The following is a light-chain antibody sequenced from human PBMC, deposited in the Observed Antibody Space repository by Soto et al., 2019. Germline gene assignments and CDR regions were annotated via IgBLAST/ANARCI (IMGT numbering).Light chain of an antibody. J-gene: IGKJ5*01. Sequence: EIVMTQSPGTLSVSPGERVTLSCRASQSVGNNLAWHQQKPGQAPRLLIHGASTRATGFPARFSGSGSGTEFTLTISSLQSEDFAVYYCQQYNGWPITFGQGTRLEI. V-gene: IGKV3-15*01. CDR3: QQYNGWPIT. CDR2: GAS. CDR1: QSVGNN.